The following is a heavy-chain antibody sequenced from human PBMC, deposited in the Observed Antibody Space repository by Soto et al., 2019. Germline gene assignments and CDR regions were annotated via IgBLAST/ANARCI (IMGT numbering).Heavy chain of an antibody. CDR3: AKVVSSVGGWPRRDYYYYMDV. J-gene: IGHJ6*03. V-gene: IGHV3-23*01. CDR1: GFTFSSYA. Sequence: EVQLLASGGGLVQPGGSLRLSCAASGFTFSSYAMSWVRQAPGKGLEWVSAISGSGGSTYYADSVKGRFTISRDNSKNTLYLQMNSLRAEDTAVYYCAKVVSSVGGWPRRDYYYYMDVWGKGTTVTVSS. CDR2: ISGSGGST. D-gene: IGHD6-19*01.